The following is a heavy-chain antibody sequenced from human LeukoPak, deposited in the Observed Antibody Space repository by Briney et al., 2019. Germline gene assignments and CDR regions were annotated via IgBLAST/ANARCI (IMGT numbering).Heavy chain of an antibody. V-gene: IGHV3-33*01. J-gene: IGHJ4*02. CDR1: GFTFSSYG. CDR2: IWYDGSNK. Sequence: PGRSLRLSCAASGFTFSSYGMHWVRQAPGKGLEWVAVIWYDGSNKYYADSVKGRFTISRDNSKNTLYLQMNSLRAEDTAVYYCARDSYRYSGYDSYGDFDYWGQGTLVTVSS. D-gene: IGHD5-12*01. CDR3: ARDSYRYSGYDSYGDFDY.